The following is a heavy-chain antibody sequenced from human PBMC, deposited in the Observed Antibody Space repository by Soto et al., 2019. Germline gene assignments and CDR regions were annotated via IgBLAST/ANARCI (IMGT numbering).Heavy chain of an antibody. D-gene: IGHD2-8*01. CDR1: GGSISSYY. Sequence: QVQLQESGPGLVKPSETLSLTCTVSGGSISSYYWSWIRQPPGKGLEWIGYIYYSGSTSYNPSLKSRVTLSVDTSKNQFSLNLISVTAADTAVYYCARHEADQWYYFDYWGQGTLVAVSS. CDR2: IYYSGST. J-gene: IGHJ4*02. CDR3: ARHEADQWYYFDY. V-gene: IGHV4-59*08.